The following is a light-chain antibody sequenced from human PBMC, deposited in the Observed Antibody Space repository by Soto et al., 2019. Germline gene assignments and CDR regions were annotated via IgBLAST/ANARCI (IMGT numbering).Light chain of an antibody. CDR1: QSLLNSNGCIY. J-gene: IGKJ1*01. Sequence: PGVADSINKRTSQSLLNSNGCIYLDWYLQKPGQSQQLLIYLGSNRASGVPDRFSGSGSGTDIRLNCSLGKAEDVGFYYWMLAVQLPRTFGRGTKVDIK. CDR2: LGS. V-gene: IGKV2-28*01. CDR3: MLAVQLPRT.